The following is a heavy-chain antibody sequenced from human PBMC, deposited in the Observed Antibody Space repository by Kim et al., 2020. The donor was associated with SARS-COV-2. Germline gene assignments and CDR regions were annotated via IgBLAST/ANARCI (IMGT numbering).Heavy chain of an antibody. CDR1: GYTFTSYY. Sequence: ASVKVSCKASGYTFTSYYMHWVRQAPGQGLEWMGIINPSGGSTSYAQKFQGRVTMTRDTSTSTVYMELSSLRSEDTAVYYCARDPLKSDILTGYYKNGSLRYWGQGTLVTVSS. CDR3: ARDPLKSDILTGYYKNGSLRY. J-gene: IGHJ4*02. V-gene: IGHV1-46*01. CDR2: INPSGGST. D-gene: IGHD3-9*01.